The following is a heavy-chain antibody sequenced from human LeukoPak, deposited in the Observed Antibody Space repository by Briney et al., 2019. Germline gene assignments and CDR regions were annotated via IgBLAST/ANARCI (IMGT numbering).Heavy chain of an antibody. J-gene: IGHJ4*02. Sequence: ASVKLSCKASGGTFSSYAISWVRQAPGQGLEWMGGIIPIFGTANYAQKFQGRVTITADESTSTAYMELSSLRSEDTAVYYYARVGPIIAARPDYWGQGTLVTVSS. D-gene: IGHD6-6*01. CDR1: GGTFSSYA. CDR3: ARVGPIIAARPDY. CDR2: IIPIFGTA. V-gene: IGHV1-69*01.